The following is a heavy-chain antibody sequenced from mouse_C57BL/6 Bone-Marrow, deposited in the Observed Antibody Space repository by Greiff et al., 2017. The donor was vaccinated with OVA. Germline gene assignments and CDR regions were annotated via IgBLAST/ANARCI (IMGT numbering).Heavy chain of an antibody. J-gene: IGHJ4*01. D-gene: IGHD2-14*01. Sequence: QVQLKQSGPELVKPGASVKISCKASGYAFSSYWMNWVKQRPGKGLEWIGRIYPGDGGTNYNGKFKGKATLTADKSSSTAYMQLSSLTTEDSAVYFCARRWESGYDEGYAIDYWGQGTSVTVSA. CDR2: IYPGDGGT. CDR1: GYAFSSYW. V-gene: IGHV1-82*01. CDR3: ARRWESGYDEGYAIDY.